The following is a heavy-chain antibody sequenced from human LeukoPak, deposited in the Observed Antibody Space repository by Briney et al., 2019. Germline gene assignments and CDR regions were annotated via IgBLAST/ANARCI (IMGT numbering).Heavy chain of an antibody. D-gene: IGHD3-22*01. CDR2: IKQDGSEK. CDR1: GFTFSTYW. V-gene: IGHV3-7*01. Sequence: GGSLRLSCAASGFTFSTYWMTWVRQSPGKGLEWVANIKQDGSEKYYVDSVKGRFTISRDNAKNSLYLQMNSLRAEDTAVYYCAKRAHYYDGIDFWGQGTLVTVSS. J-gene: IGHJ4*02. CDR3: AKRAHYYDGIDF.